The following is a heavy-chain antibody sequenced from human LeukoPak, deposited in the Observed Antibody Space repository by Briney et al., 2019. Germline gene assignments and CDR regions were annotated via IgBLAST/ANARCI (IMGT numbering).Heavy chain of an antibody. V-gene: IGHV4-39*01. CDR2: IYYSGNN. J-gene: IGHJ3*02. Sequence: SETLSLTCTVSGGSISTSSYYWGWIRQPPGKGLEWIASIYYSGNNYYNPSLKRRVAISIDTTNNQFSLKLSSVTAAATAVYYCARRGENWGIAFDIWGQGTMVTVSS. CDR3: ARRGENWGIAFDI. CDR1: GGSISTSSYY. D-gene: IGHD3-16*01.